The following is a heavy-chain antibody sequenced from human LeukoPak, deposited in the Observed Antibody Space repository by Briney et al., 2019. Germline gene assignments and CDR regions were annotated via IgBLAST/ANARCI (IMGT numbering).Heavy chain of an antibody. D-gene: IGHD3/OR15-3a*01. J-gene: IGHJ6*02. V-gene: IGHV3-30*18. CDR2: ISYDGSHQ. CDR3: AKDGPHDKGVMDV. Sequence: GGSLRLSCAASGFNFRAFGIHWVRQAPGKGLEWVAVISYDGSHQYYADSVKGRFTISRDDSKNTVYLQMNSLRPEDTAIYFCAKDGPHDKGVMDVWGQGTMVTASS. CDR1: GFNFRAFG.